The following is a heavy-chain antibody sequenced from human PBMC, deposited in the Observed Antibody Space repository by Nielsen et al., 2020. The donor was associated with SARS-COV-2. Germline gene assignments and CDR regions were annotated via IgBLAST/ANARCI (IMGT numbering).Heavy chain of an antibody. D-gene: IGHD2-15*01. CDR3: ASTRKYCSGGSCYPYYFDY. V-gene: IGHV4-38-2*02. CDR2: IYHSGST. J-gene: IGHJ4*02. CDR1: GYSISSGYY. Sequence: SGTLSLTCTVSGYSISSGYYWGWIRQPPGKGLEWIGSIYHSGSTYYNPSLKSRVTISVDTSKNQFSLKLSSVTAADTAVYYCASTRKYCSGGSCYPYYFDYWGQGTLVTVSS.